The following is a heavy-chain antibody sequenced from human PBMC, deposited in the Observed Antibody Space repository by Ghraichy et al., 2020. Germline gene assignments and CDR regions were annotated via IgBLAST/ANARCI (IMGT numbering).Heavy chain of an antibody. CDR1: EFTFSSYT. CDR2: ISSSDDYI. J-gene: IGHJ6*02. D-gene: IGHD5-24*01. Sequence: GGSLRLSCAASEFTFSSYTLNWVRQAPGKGLEWVSSISSSDDYIYYADSVKGRFTVSRDNAKKSLYQQMDSLRAEDTAVYYCARAVVDMTTKNYYGMDVWGQGTTVIVPS. CDR3: ARAVVDMTTKNYYGMDV. V-gene: IGHV3-21*01.